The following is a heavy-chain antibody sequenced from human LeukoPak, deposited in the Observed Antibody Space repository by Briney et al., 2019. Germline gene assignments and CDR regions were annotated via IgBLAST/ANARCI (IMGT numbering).Heavy chain of an antibody. D-gene: IGHD3-3*01. CDR2: IYSGGDT. Sequence: PGGSLRLSCAVSGFTVNSNYMNWVRQAPGKGLEWVSVIYSGGDTYYADSVKGRFTISRDNSKNTLYLQMNSLRAEDTAVYYCARDGITIFGDYYFDYWGQGTLVTVSS. CDR1: GFTVNSNY. J-gene: IGHJ4*02. CDR3: ARDGITIFGDYYFDY. V-gene: IGHV3-66*01.